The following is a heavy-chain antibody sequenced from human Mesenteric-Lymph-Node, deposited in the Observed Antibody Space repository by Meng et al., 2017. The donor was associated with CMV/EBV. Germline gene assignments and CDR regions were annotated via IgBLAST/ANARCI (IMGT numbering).Heavy chain of an antibody. CDR1: GFTFSRFS. J-gene: IGHJ4*02. CDR3: ASYSNYVPANFDY. Sequence: GGSLRLSCVVFGFTFSRFSMNWVRQAPGKGLEWVAVISYDGSNKYYADSVKGRFTISRDNSKNTLYLQMNSLRAEDTAVYYCASYSNYVPANFDYWGQGTLVTVSS. V-gene: IGHV3-30-3*01. D-gene: IGHD4-11*01. CDR2: ISYDGSNK.